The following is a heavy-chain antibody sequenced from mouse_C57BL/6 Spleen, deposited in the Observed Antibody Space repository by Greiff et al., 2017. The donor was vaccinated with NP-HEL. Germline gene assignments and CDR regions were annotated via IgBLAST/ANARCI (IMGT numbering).Heavy chain of an antibody. Sequence: VQLQQPGAELVKPGASVKLSCKASGYTFTSYWMHWVKQRPGQGLEWIGMIHPNSGSTNYNEKFKSKATLTVDKSSSTAYMQLSSLTSEDSAVYYCARDRRSYYAMDYWGQGTSVTVSS. CDR2: IHPNSGST. CDR3: ARDRRSYYAMDY. V-gene: IGHV1-64*01. CDR1: GYTFTSYW. J-gene: IGHJ4*01.